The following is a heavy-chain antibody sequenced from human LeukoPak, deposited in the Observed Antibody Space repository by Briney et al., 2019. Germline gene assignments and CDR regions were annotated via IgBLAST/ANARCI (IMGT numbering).Heavy chain of an antibody. CDR2: IMPIFGTA. D-gene: IGHD3-9*01. Sequence: SVKVSCNSSGGTFSSYAISWVRQAPGQALKWMEGIMPIFGTANYAQKFQGRVTITTDESTSTAYMELSSLRSEDTDVYYCARWGQNYDILTGYYKGFDYWGQGTLVTVSS. CDR1: GGTFSSYA. CDR3: ARWGQNYDILTGYYKGFDY. V-gene: IGHV1-69*05. J-gene: IGHJ4*02.